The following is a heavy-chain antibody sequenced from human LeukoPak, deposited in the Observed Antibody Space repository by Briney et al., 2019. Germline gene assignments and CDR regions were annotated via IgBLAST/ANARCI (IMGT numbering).Heavy chain of an antibody. Sequence: TSETLSLTCTVSGGSISIDHWNWIRQPPGKGLEWIACIFYSGRTYYNPSLKSRVTISVDLSTGQCSLRLTPLTAADTAVYYCARKNDFEIWGQGTLVTVSS. J-gene: IGHJ3*02. V-gene: IGHV4-59*01. D-gene: IGHD2/OR15-2a*01. CDR2: IFYSGRT. CDR1: GGSISIDH. CDR3: ARKNDFEI.